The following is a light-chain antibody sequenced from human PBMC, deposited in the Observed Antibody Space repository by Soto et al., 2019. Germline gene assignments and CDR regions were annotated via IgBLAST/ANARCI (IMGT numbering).Light chain of an antibody. Sequence: QSALTQPASVSGSPGQSITISCTGTSSDVGGYNYVSWYQQHPGKAPKLMIYDVSNRPSGVSNRFSGSKSGNTASLTISGLQAEDEADYYCSSYTSSSTPYDFGTGTQLTV. CDR2: DVS. V-gene: IGLV2-14*01. J-gene: IGLJ1*01. CDR1: SSDVGGYNY. CDR3: SSYTSSSTPYD.